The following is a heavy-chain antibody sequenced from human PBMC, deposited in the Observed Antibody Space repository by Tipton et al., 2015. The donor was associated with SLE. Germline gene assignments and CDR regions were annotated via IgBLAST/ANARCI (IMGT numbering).Heavy chain of an antibody. D-gene: IGHD1-14*01. CDR3: ARHRGGMDV. Sequence: LRLSCTVSGGSISSGDYYWSWIRQPPGKGLEWIGYIYYSGSTYYNPSLKSRVTISVDTSKNRFSLKLSSVTAADTAVYYCARHRGGMDVWGQGTTVTVSS. J-gene: IGHJ6*02. CDR2: IYYSGST. CDR1: GGSISSGDYY. V-gene: IGHV4-30-4*08.